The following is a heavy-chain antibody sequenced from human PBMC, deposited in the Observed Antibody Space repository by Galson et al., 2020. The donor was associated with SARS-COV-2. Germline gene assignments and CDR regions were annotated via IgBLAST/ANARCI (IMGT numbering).Heavy chain of an antibody. V-gene: IGHV4-30-4*01. Sequence: SETLSLTCSVSGGSIASGDPYWTWVRQPPGKGLEWIGYVLSTGNSYYNPSLRSRTFLTIDTSKKQFSLNLRSVTAADTAVYYCARETHDRDGYALDVWGQGTTVVVSS. CDR2: VLSTGNS. D-gene: IGHD3-10*01. CDR3: ARETHDRDGYALDV. CDR1: GGSIASGDPY. J-gene: IGHJ6*02.